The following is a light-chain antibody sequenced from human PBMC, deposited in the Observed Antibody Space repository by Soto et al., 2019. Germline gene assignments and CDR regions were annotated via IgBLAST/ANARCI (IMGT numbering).Light chain of an antibody. CDR3: SSYTSSSTGV. V-gene: IGLV2-14*01. CDR2: EVS. J-gene: IGLJ1*01. Sequence: ALAQPASVSGSPGQSITVSCTGTSSDVGGYNYVSWYQQHPGKAPKLMIYEVSNRPSGVSNRFSGSKSGNTASLTISGLQAEDEADYYCSSYTSSSTGVFGTGTKVTV. CDR1: SSDVGGYNY.